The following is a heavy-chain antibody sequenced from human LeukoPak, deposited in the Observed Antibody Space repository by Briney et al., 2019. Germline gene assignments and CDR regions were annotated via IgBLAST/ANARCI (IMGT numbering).Heavy chain of an antibody. CDR1: GFTVSSNY. CDR2: IYSGGST. CDR3: ARDQIRYCSSSSCSYFDY. D-gene: IGHD2-2*01. V-gene: IGHV3-66*01. J-gene: IGHJ4*02. Sequence: GGSLRLSCAASGFTVSSNYMSWVRQAPGRGLEWVSLIYSGGSTDYADSVKGRFSISRDNSKNTLYLQVNSLRAEDTAVYYCARDQIRYCSSSSCSYFDYWGQGTLVTVSS.